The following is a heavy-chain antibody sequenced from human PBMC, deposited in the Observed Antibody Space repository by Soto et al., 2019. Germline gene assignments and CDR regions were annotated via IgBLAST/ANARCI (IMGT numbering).Heavy chain of an antibody. J-gene: IGHJ6*03. D-gene: IGHD6-13*01. CDR3: ARRGYGSRWPNVYMDV. Sequence: EAQLVESGGGLVQPGGSLRLSCAASGFTFSNYEMHWVRQAPGKGLEYVSGISNNGAHTDYAKSVKGRFTISRDNSENTRYLQMGSLSAEDMALYYCARRGYGSRWPNVYMDVWGKGTTVTVSS. CDR1: GFTFSNYE. V-gene: IGHV3-64*01. CDR2: ISNNGAHT.